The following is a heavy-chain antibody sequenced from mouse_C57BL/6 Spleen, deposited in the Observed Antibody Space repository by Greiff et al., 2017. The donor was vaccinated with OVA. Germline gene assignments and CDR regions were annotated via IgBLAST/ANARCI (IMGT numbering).Heavy chain of an antibody. CDR2: IFPGGGCT. V-gene: IGHV1-56*01. CDR3: ARDGNYENYYAMDY. J-gene: IGHJ4*01. D-gene: IGHD2-1*01. Sequence: QVQLQQSGAELVRPGTSVKMSCKASGYTFTSYWMRWVRQRPGQGLEWIGDIFPGGGCTYYNEKFKDKATLTVDTSSSTAYMQLSSLTSEDYAVYFCARDGNYENYYAMDYWGQGTSVTVSS. CDR1: GYTFTSYW.